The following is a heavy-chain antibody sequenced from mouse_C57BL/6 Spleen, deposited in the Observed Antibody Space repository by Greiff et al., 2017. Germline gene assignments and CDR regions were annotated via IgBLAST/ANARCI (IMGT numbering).Heavy chain of an antibody. Sequence: EVMLVESEGGLVQPGSSMKLSCTASGFTFSDYYMAWVRQVPEKGLEWVANINYDGSSTYYLDSLQSRFIISRDNAKNILYLQMSSLKSEDTATYYCARLGLCGSLFAYWGQGTLVTVSA. J-gene: IGHJ3*01. V-gene: IGHV5-16*01. D-gene: IGHD6-1*01. CDR1: GFTFSDYY. CDR3: ARLGLCGSLFAY. CDR2: INYDGSST.